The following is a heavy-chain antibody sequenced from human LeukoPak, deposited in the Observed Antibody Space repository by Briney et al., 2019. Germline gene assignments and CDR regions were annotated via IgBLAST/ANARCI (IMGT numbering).Heavy chain of an antibody. D-gene: IGHD2-2*01. Sequence: SETLSLTCAVSGGSISSGGYSRSWIRQPPGKGLEWIGYIYHSGSTYYNPSLKSRVTISVDRSKNQFSLKLSSVTAADTAVYYCARSSTSRKNYYYYGMDVWGQGTTVTVSS. CDR2: IYHSGST. J-gene: IGHJ6*02. CDR1: GGSISSGGYS. V-gene: IGHV4-30-2*01. CDR3: ARSSTSRKNYYYYGMDV.